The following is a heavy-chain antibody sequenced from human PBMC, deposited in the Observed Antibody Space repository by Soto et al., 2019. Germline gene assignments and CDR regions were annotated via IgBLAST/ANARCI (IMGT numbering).Heavy chain of an antibody. V-gene: IGHV5-51*01. J-gene: IGHJ4*02. D-gene: IGHD6-19*01. CDR2: IYPGDSDT. Sequence: GESLKIACKGSGYRFTSYWIAWVRQMPGKGLEWMGIIYPGDSDTRYSPSFQGQVTISADRSITTAYLQWSSLKASDTAVYYCARHDDSSGWYYLDYWGQGTLVTVSS. CDR1: GYRFTSYW. CDR3: ARHDDSSGWYYLDY.